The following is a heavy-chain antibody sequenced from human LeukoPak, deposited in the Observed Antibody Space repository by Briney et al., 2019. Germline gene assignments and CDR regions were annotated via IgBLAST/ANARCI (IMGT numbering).Heavy chain of an antibody. Sequence: SETLSLTCTASGGSISSGSYHWSWIRQPAGKGLEWIGRIYTSGSTNYNPSLKSRVTISVDTSKNQFSLKLSSVTAADTAVYYCAKDYYYGSGRIPIDYWGQGTLVTVSS. D-gene: IGHD3-10*01. V-gene: IGHV4-61*02. CDR3: AKDYYYGSGRIPIDY. CDR1: GGSISSGSYH. J-gene: IGHJ4*02. CDR2: IYTSGST.